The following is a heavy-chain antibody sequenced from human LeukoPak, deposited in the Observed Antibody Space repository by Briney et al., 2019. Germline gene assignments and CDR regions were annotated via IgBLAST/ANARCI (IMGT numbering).Heavy chain of an antibody. CDR3: ASGGTMVRGVIYY. V-gene: IGHV3-74*01. Sequence: QPGGSLRLSCAASGFTFSSYWMHWVRQAPGKGLVWVSRINSDGSSTSYADSVKGRFTISRDNAKNTLYLQMNSLRAEDTAVHYCASGGTMVRGVIYYWGQGTLVTVSS. D-gene: IGHD3-10*01. CDR1: GFTFSSYW. J-gene: IGHJ4*02. CDR2: INSDGSST.